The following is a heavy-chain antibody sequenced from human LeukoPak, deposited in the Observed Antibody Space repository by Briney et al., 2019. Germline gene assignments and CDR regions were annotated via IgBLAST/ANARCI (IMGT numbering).Heavy chain of an antibody. J-gene: IGHJ4*02. CDR3: AKGRYPPRYYFDY. D-gene: IGHD1-1*01. V-gene: IGHV3-30*18. CDR2: ISYDGSNK. CDR1: GFTFSSYG. Sequence: PGGSLRLSCAASGFTFSSYGMHWVRQAPGKGPEWVAVISYDGSNKYYADSVKGRFTISRDNSKNTLYLQMNSLRAEDTAVYYCAKGRYPPRYYFDYWGQGTLVTVSS.